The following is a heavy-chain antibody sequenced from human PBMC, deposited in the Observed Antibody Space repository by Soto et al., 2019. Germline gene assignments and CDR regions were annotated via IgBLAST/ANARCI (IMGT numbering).Heavy chain of an antibody. D-gene: IGHD3-10*01. J-gene: IGHJ4*02. CDR1: GGSFSGYY. V-gene: IGHV4-34*01. CDR2: INHSGST. Sequence: QVQLQQWGAGLLKPSETLSLTCAVYGGSFSGYYWSWIRQPPGKGLEWIGEINHSGSTNYNPSLKSRVTISVDTSKNQFSLKLSTVTAADTAVYYCASMVRGVPTSSDYWGQGTLVTVSS. CDR3: ASMVRGVPTSSDY.